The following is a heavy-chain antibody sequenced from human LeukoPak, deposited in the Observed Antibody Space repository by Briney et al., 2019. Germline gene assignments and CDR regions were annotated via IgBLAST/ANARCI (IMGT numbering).Heavy chain of an antibody. J-gene: IGHJ3*02. V-gene: IGHV4-30-2*01. CDR3: ASGNTGYDRDSFDI. D-gene: IGHD5-12*01. Sequence: SQTLSLTCAVSGGSISSGGYSWSWVRQPPGEGLEWVGYIYHSGSTYYNPSLQSRVSISLDRSKNQFSLKLSSMTAADTAVYYCASGNTGYDRDSFDIWGQGTMVTVSS. CDR1: GGSISSGGYS. CDR2: IYHSGST.